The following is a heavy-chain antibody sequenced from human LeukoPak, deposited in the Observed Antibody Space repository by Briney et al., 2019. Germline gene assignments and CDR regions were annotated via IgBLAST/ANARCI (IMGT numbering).Heavy chain of an antibody. D-gene: IGHD1-7*01. CDR1: GFMFSSHG. CDR2: IGSGSRTT. J-gene: IGHJ4*02. CDR3: ARESITGTTTGLFDC. V-gene: IGHV3-48*02. Sequence: TGGSLRLSCAASGFMFSSHGMNWVRQAPGKGLEWVSYIGSGSRTTYYADSVKARFTISRDNAKNSLYLQMNSLRDEDTAVYYCARESITGTTTGLFDCWGQGTLVTVSS.